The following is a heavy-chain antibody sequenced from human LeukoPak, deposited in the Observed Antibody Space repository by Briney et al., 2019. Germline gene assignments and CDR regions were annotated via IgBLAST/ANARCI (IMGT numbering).Heavy chain of an antibody. D-gene: IGHD6-19*01. J-gene: IGHJ5*02. V-gene: IGHV1-2*06. Sequence: ASVKVSCKASGYSFTDYYIHWVRQAPGQGLEWMGRISPNSGGASYAQKFQGRVAMTRDTSISTAYMELSRLRSEDTAVYYCARGSASGWYTWFGPWGQGTLVTVSS. CDR1: GYSFTDYY. CDR2: ISPNSGGA. CDR3: ARGSASGWYTWFGP.